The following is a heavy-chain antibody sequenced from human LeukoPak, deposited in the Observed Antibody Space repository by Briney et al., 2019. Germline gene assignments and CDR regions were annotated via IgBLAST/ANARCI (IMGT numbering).Heavy chain of an antibody. CDR1: GFTFRIYA. CDR3: AKNYHDSSGPFSWAFHM. Sequence: GGSLRLSCAASGFTFRIYAMTWVRQAPGKGPEWVSGALSGGTTTYYADSVKGRFTISRANYKGILFLQMNSLRAEDTAVYYCAKNYHDSSGPFSWAFHMWGQGTTATVSS. V-gene: IGHV3-23*01. J-gene: IGHJ3*02. CDR2: ALSGGTTT. D-gene: IGHD3-22*01.